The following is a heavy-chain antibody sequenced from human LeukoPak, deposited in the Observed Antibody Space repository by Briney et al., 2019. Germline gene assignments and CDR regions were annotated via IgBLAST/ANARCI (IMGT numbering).Heavy chain of an antibody. V-gene: IGHV1-46*01. CDR2: INPSDGGT. CDR1: GYTFTNYY. J-gene: IGHJ6*02. CDR3: ARDTRTMAAVTRGQHYYYGLDV. D-gene: IGHD4-17*01. Sequence: ASVRVSCKASGYTFTNYYLHWVRQAPGHGLEWMAIINPSDGGTYYEQKLQGRVTVTRDTSTSTVYMELSSLRSEDTAVYYCARDTRTMAAVTRGQHYYYGLDVWGQGTTVTVSS.